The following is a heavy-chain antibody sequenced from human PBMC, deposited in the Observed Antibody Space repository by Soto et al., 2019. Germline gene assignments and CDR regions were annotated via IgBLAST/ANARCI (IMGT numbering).Heavy chain of an antibody. D-gene: IGHD3-10*01. CDR3: ARARSNGWFGESEG. Sequence: PGGSLRLSCAASGFTFSSYAMSWVRQAPGEGLEWVSSISSSSSYIYYADSVKGRFTISRDNAKNSLYLQMNSLRAEDTAVYYCARARSNGWFGESEGWGQGTLVTVSS. J-gene: IGHJ4*02. CDR1: GFTFSSYA. V-gene: IGHV3-21*01. CDR2: ISSSSSYI.